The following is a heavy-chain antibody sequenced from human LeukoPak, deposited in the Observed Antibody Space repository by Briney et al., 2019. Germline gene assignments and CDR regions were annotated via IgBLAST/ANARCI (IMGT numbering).Heavy chain of an antibody. D-gene: IGHD5-18*01. CDR1: GFTFDDYA. V-gene: IGHV3-9*01. CDR3: AKDMIGYSYGLYSMDV. Sequence: PGGSLRLSCAASGFTFDDYAMHWVRQAPGKGLEWVSGISWNSGSIGYADSVKGRFTISRDNAKNSLYLQMNSLRAEDTALYYCAKDMIGYSYGLYSMDVWGQGTTVTVSS. J-gene: IGHJ6*02. CDR2: ISWNSGSI.